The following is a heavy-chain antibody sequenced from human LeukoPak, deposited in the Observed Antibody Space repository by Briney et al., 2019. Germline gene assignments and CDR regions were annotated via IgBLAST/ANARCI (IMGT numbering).Heavy chain of an antibody. D-gene: IGHD3-10*01. CDR2: IYYSGST. V-gene: IGHV4-34*01. CDR3: ARDVMVRGVMIHFDY. J-gene: IGHJ4*02. CDR1: GGSFSGYY. Sequence: PSETLSLTCAVYGGSFSGYYWSWIRQPPGKGLEWIGSIYYSGSTYYNPSLKSRVTISVDTSKNQFSLKLSSVTAADTAVYYCARDVMVRGVMIHFDYWGQGTLVTVSS.